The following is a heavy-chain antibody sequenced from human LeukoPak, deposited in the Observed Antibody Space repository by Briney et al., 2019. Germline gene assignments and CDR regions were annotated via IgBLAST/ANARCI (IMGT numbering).Heavy chain of an antibody. D-gene: IGHD3-10*01. V-gene: IGHV3-30*18. CDR3: AKDPSLITMVRGVLKLSYCFDS. CDR2: ISYDGSNK. J-gene: IGHJ4*02. Sequence: GGSLRLSCAASGFTFSSYGMHWVRQAPGKGLDWVAVISYDGSNKFYADSVKGRFTISRDNSKNTLYLQMNSLRAEDTAVYYCAKDPSLITMVRGVLKLSYCFDSWGQGTLVTVSS. CDR1: GFTFSSYG.